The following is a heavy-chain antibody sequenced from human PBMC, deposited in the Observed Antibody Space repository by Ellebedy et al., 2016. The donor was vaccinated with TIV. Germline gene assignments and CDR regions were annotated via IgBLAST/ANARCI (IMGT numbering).Heavy chain of an antibody. D-gene: IGHD7-27*01. CDR2: MNPNSGNT. CDR1: GYTFTSYD. V-gene: IGHV1-8*01. CDR3: ARNKAYTGDFDY. J-gene: IGHJ4*02. Sequence: AASVKVSCKASGYTFTSYDINWVRQATGQGLEWMGWMNPNSGNTGYAQKFQGRVTMTRDTSISTAYMELSGLISDDTAVYYCARNKAYTGDFDYWGQGTLVTVSS.